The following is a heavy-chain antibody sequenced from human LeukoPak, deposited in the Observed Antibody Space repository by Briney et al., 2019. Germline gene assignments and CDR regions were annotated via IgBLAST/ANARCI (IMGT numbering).Heavy chain of an antibody. D-gene: IGHD2/OR15-2a*01. Sequence: GESLSLFCATSGFTLTFFPMHCVHQAPGEGLEYVSAMRSDRGTTYYANSVKGRFTMSRDKSKNAVYLQMGSLRPDDMAVYYCARGGSLSAYDSWGQGTLVTVSS. CDR1: GFTLTFFP. V-gene: IGHV3-64*01. CDR3: ARGGSLSAYDS. J-gene: IGHJ4*02. CDR2: MRSDRGTT.